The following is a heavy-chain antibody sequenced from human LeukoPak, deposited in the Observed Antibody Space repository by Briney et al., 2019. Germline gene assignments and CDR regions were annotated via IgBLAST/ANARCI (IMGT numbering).Heavy chain of an antibody. V-gene: IGHV3-53*01. CDR1: GFSVSDNY. J-gene: IGHJ4*02. D-gene: IGHD6-19*01. Sequence: GGSLRLSCAASGFSVSDNYMTWVRQAPGKGLEWVSLSHSGGSTYHADSVEGRFTISRHNSKNTLYLQMNSLRAEDTAVYYCARDGGIAVAGPFDYWGQGTLVTVS. CDR2: SHSGGST. CDR3: ARDGGIAVAGPFDY.